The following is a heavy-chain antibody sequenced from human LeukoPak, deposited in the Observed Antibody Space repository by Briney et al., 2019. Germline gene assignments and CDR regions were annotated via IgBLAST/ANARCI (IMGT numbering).Heavy chain of an antibody. J-gene: IGHJ4*02. CDR3: ARHIGYSAWNPDY. CDR1: GYSFTGFW. D-gene: IGHD5-18*01. CDR2: IYPYDSET. V-gene: IGHV5-51*01. Sequence: GESLKISCKASGYSFTGFWIGWGRQMPGKGLEWMGIIYPYDSETRYSPSFQGQVTISADKPISTAYLQWSSLKASDTAMYYCARHIGYSAWNPDYWGQGTLVTVSS.